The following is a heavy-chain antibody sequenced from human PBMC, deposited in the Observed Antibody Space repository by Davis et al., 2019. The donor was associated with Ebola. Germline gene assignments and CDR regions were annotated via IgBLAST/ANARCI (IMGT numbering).Heavy chain of an antibody. CDR2: INHSGST. CDR3: ARGLRFLEWFYSNWFDP. D-gene: IGHD3-3*01. V-gene: IGHV4-34*01. Sequence: MPGGSLRLSCAVYGGSFSGYYWSWIRQPPGKGLEWIGEINHSGSTNYNPSLKSRVTISVDTSKNQFSLKLSSVTAADTAVYYCARGLRFLEWFYSNWFDPWGQGTLVTVSS. CDR1: GGSFSGYY. J-gene: IGHJ5*02.